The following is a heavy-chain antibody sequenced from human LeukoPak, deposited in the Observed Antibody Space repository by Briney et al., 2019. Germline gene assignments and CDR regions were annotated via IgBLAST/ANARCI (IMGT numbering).Heavy chain of an antibody. Sequence: GASVKVSCKASGYTFTSYDINWVRQATGQGLEWMGWMNPNSGNTGYAQKFQGRVTMTRNTSISTAYMELSSLRSEDTAVYYCARAASPITFFGELFSFDYWGQGTLVTVSS. D-gene: IGHD3-10*01. CDR2: MNPNSGNT. J-gene: IGHJ4*02. V-gene: IGHV1-8*01. CDR3: ARAASPITFFGELFSFDY. CDR1: GYTFTSYD.